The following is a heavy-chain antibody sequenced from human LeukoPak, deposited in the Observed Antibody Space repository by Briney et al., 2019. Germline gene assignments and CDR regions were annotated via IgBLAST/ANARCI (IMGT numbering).Heavy chain of an antibody. CDR1: GFTFSSYV. CDR3: AKVAAAGKYFDY. V-gene: IGHV3-23*01. Sequence: GGSLRLSCAASGFTFSSYVMSWVRQAPGKGLEWVSALSSSGDTTYYGDSVKGRFTISRDNSKNTLYLQMHSLRAEDTAVYYCAKVAAAGKYFDYWGQGTLVTVSS. CDR2: LSSSGDTT. D-gene: IGHD6-13*01. J-gene: IGHJ4*02.